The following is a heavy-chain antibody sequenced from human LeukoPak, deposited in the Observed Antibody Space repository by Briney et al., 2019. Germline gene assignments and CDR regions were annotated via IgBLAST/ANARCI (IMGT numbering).Heavy chain of an antibody. CDR1: GYXFTGYY. Sequence: ASVKVSCKASGYXFTGYYIHWVRQAPGQGLEWLGWINPTSGGTNYAQKFQGRVTMTRDTSISTAYMELSRLRSDDTAVYYCARGDYYDSGVYYYDWGQGTLVTVSS. CDR2: INPTSGGT. CDR3: ARGDYYDSGVYYYD. V-gene: IGHV1-2*02. J-gene: IGHJ4*02. D-gene: IGHD3-22*01.